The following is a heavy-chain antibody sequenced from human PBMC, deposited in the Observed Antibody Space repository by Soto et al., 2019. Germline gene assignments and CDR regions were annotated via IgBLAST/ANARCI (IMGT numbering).Heavy chain of an antibody. J-gene: IGHJ3*02. CDR2: IYYSGRT. D-gene: IGHD5-18*01. CDR1: GDSIFGGDYY. V-gene: IGHV4-30-4*01. CDR3: ARDVDSTILKPNDAFGI. Sequence: SETLSLTCTVSGDSIFGGDYYWSWIRQAPGKGLQWVGSIYYSGRTYYNPSLESRIAMTVDTSQNQFSLKLSSVTAADSAVYFCARDVDSTILKPNDAFGIWGQGSMVT.